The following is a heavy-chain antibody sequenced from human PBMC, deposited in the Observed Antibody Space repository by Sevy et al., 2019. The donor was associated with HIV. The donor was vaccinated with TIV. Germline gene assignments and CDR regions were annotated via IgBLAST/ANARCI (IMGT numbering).Heavy chain of an antibody. CDR3: AKDHEYRGGRLGVSGYSYGYYFDY. CDR1: GFTFSSYA. CDR2: ISGSGGST. J-gene: IGHJ4*02. Sequence: GGSLRLSCAASGFTFSSYAMSWVRQAPGKGLEWVSAISGSGGSTYYADSVKGRFTISRDNSKNTLYLQMNSLRAEDTAVYYCAKDHEYRGGRLGVSGYSYGYYFDYWGQGTLVTVSS. V-gene: IGHV3-23*01. D-gene: IGHD5-18*01.